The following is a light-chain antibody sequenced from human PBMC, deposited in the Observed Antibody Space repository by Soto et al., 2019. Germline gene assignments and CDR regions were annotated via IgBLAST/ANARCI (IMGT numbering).Light chain of an antibody. Sequence: EKVMTQSPATLSVSPGERATLSCRASQNVNSNLAWYQQKPGQAPRLLIYDASTRAAGIPVRFSGSGSGTEFTLTITSLQSEDFAVYYCQQYDNWPYTFGPGTKVEIK. V-gene: IGKV3-15*01. CDR3: QQYDNWPYT. J-gene: IGKJ2*01. CDR2: DAS. CDR1: QNVNSN.